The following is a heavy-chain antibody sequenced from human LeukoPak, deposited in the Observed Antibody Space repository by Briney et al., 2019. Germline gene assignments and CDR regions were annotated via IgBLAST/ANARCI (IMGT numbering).Heavy chain of an antibody. V-gene: IGHV1-46*01. CDR2: INPSGGST. D-gene: IGHD3-16*01. J-gene: IGHJ4*02. Sequence: ASVKVSCKAFGYTFTSYYMHWVRQAPGQGLEWMGIINPSGGSTSYAQKFQGRVTMTRDMSTSTVYMELSSLRSEDTAVYYCARGSNYVWGSSPFDYWGQGTLVTVSS. CDR3: ARGSNYVWGSSPFDY. CDR1: GYTFTSYY.